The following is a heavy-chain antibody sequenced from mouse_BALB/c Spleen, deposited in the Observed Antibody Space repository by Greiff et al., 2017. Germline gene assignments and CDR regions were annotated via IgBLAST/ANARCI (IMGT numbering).Heavy chain of an antibody. D-gene: IGHD2-1*01. Sequence: VQLKESGPELVKPGASVKISCKASGYSFTGYFMNWVMQSHGKSLEWIGRINPYNGDTFYNQKFKGKATLTVDKSSSTAHMELRSLASEDSAVYYCARSGDYGNYDSYWGQGTTLTVSS. CDR2: INPYNGDT. CDR3: ARSGDYGNYDSY. CDR1: GYSFTGYF. V-gene: IGHV1-20*02. J-gene: IGHJ2*01.